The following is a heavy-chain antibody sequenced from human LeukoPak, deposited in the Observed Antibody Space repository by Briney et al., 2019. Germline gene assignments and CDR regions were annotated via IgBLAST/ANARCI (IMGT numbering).Heavy chain of an antibody. J-gene: IGHJ3*02. CDR3: ARFQITGTTSISNDAFDI. CDR2: TYYRSKWYN. CDR1: GDSVSSNCAA. V-gene: IGHV6-1*01. D-gene: IGHD1-7*01. Sequence: SQTLSLTCAISGDSVSSNCAAWNWIRQSPSRGLEWLERTYYRSKWYNDYAVSVKSRITINPDTSKNQFSLQLNSVTPEDTAVYYCARFQITGTTSISNDAFDIWGQGTMVTVSS.